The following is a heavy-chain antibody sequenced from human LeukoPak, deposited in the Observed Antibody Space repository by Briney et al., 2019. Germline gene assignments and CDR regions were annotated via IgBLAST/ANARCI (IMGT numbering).Heavy chain of an antibody. J-gene: IGHJ6*03. CDR2: IYYSGST. D-gene: IGHD4-17*01. Sequence: KPSETQSLTCTVSGGSISSYYWSWIRQSPGKGLEWIGYIYYSGSTNYNPSLKSRVTISVDTSKNQFSLKLSSVTAADTAVYYCARDFTGEDGEDYYYYMDVWGKGTTVTVSS. CDR3: ARDFTGEDGEDYYYYMDV. V-gene: IGHV4-59*01. CDR1: GGSISSYY.